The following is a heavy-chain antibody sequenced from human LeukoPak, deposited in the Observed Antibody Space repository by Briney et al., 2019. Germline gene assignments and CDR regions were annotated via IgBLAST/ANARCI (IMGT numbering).Heavy chain of an antibody. J-gene: IGHJ4*02. V-gene: IGHV3-7*02. CDR3: ARGGGFGHYDFWSGSLPPYIDY. D-gene: IGHD3-3*01. CDR1: GFTFKSYW. CDR2: IKQDGSEK. Sequence: GGSLRLSCGASGFTFKSYWMSWVRQVPGKGLEWVAEIKQDGSEKYYEDSMKGRFTISRDNAKNSLYLQMNSLRAEDTAVYYCARGGGFGHYDFWSGSLPPYIDYWGQGTLVTVSS.